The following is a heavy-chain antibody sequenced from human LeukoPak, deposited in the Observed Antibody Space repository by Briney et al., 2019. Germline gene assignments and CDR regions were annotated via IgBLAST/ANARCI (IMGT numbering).Heavy chain of an antibody. V-gene: IGHV3-30*01. CDR3: ARGGVYAMDAFDI. D-gene: IGHD2-8*01. Sequence: SGGSLRLSCAASGFTFSSYAMHWVRQAPGKGLEWVAVISYDGSNKYYGDSVKGRFTISRDNSKNTLYLQMNSLRAEDTAVYYCARGGVYAMDAFDIWGQGTMVTVSS. CDR2: ISYDGSNK. J-gene: IGHJ3*02. CDR1: GFTFSSYA.